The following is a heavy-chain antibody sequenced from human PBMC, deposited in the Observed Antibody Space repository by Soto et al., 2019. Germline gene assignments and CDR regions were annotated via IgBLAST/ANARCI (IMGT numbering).Heavy chain of an antibody. CDR2: ISGSSSTT. Sequence: GSLRLSCAASGFTFSSSAMTWVRQAPGKGLEWVSSISGSSSTTYYADSVKGRFTISRDNAKNSLYLQMNSLRAEDTAVYYCARDGGQCLNWFDPWGQGILVTSPQ. D-gene: IGHD2-15*01. V-gene: IGHV3-48*01. J-gene: IGHJ5*02. CDR1: GFTFSSSA. CDR3: ARDGGQCLNWFDP.